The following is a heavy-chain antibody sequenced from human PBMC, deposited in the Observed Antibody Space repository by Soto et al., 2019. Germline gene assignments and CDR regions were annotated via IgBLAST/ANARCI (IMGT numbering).Heavy chain of an antibody. CDR2: INAGNGNT. D-gene: IGHD6-6*01. V-gene: IGHV1-3*01. CDR1: GYTFTSYA. Sequence: GASVKVSCKASGYTFTSYAMHWVRQAPGQRLEWMGWINAGNGNTKYSQKFQGRVTITRDTSASTAYMELSSLRSEDTAVYYCARGVSSSSRAYYYYGMDVWGQETTVTVSS. J-gene: IGHJ6*02. CDR3: ARGVSSSSRAYYYYGMDV.